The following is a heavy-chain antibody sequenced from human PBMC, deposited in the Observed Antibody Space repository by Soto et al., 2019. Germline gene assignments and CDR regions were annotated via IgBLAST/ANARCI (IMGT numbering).Heavy chain of an antibody. CDR3: ARGPRSYSHAPFDY. CDR2: INAGNGNT. Sequence: ASVKVSCKASGYTFTSYAMHWVRQAPGQRLEWMGWINAGNGNTKYSQKFQGRVTITRDTSASTAYMDLSSLRAEDTAVYYCARGPRSYSHAPFDYWGPGTLVTVSS. CDR1: GYTFTSYA. V-gene: IGHV1-3*01. D-gene: IGHD1-26*01. J-gene: IGHJ4*02.